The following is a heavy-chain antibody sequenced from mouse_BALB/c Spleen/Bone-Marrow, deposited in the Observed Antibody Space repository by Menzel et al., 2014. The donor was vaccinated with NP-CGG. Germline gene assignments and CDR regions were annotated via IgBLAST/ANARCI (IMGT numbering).Heavy chain of an antibody. CDR2: IYPGSGST. Sequence: VQLQESGAELVRPGASVKLSCKTSGYIFTSYWIHWVKQRSGQGLEWIARIYPGSGSTYYNEKFEGKATLPADKSSRTAYMQLRSLKSEDSAVYFCASGVTTGWFVDGGQGTRISVSA. CDR3: ASGVTTGWFVD. J-gene: IGHJ3*01. V-gene: IGHV1-76*01. CDR1: GYIFTSYW. D-gene: IGHD2-13*01.